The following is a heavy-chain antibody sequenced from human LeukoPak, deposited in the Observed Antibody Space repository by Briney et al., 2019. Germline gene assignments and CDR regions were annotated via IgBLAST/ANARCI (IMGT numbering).Heavy chain of an antibody. V-gene: IGHV4-39*01. Sequence: PSETLSLTCTVSGGSISSSSYYWGWIRQPPGQRLEWIGSIYYSGSTYYNPFLKSRVTISVDTSKNQFSLKLSSVTAADTAVYYCARLWPYYYYLDGWGKGTTVTVSS. J-gene: IGHJ6*03. D-gene: IGHD2-21*01. CDR3: ARLWPYYYYLDG. CDR2: IYYSGST. CDR1: GGSISSSSYY.